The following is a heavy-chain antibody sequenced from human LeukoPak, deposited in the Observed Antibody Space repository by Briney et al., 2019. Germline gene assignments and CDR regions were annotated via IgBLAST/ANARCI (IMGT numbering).Heavy chain of an antibody. CDR1: GGSISSYY. Sequence: SETLSLTCTVSGGSISSYYWSWIRQPAGKGLEWIGRIYSSGSTNYNPSLKSRVTMSVDTSKNQFSLKLSSVTAADTAVYYCARGYDLWFRDYWFDPWGQGTLVTVSS. CDR3: ARGYDLWFRDYWFDP. CDR2: IYSSGST. D-gene: IGHD3-10*01. J-gene: IGHJ5*02. V-gene: IGHV4-4*07.